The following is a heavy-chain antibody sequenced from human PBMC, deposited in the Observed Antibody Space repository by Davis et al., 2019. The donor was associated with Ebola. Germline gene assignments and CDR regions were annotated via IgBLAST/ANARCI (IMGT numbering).Heavy chain of an antibody. V-gene: IGHV4-4*09. CDR2: IHHSGTT. D-gene: IGHD3-3*01. CDR1: GDSISSYY. J-gene: IGHJ4*02. CDR3: ASTIFGVAIDRFDY. Sequence: MPSETLSLTCTVSGDSISSYYWGWIRQTPGKELEWIGYIHHSGTTNYSPSLKSRVTISVDTSKNQFSLKLKSVTAADTAVYYCASTIFGVAIDRFDYWGQGHLVTVSS.